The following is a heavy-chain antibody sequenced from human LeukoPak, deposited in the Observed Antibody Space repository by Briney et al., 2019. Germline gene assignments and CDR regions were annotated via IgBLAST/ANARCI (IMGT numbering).Heavy chain of an antibody. CDR2: ISAYNGNT. CDR1: GYTFTSYG. CDR3: ARDNGVAPLYYYGMDV. J-gene: IGHJ6*02. V-gene: IGHV1-18*01. Sequence: ASVKVSCMASGYTFTSYGISWVRQPPGQGLEWMGWISAYNGNTNYAQKLQGRVTMTTDTSTSTAYMELRSLRSDDTAVYYCARDNGVAPLYYYGMDVWGQGTTVTVSS. D-gene: IGHD2-8*01.